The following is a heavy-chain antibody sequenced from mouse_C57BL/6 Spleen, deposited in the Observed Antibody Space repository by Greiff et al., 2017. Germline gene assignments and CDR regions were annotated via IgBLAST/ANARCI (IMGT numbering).Heavy chain of an antibody. CDR1: GYTFTSYW. CDR3: ARRHYGSSYNWYFDV. J-gene: IGHJ1*03. Sequence: QVQLQQPGAELVRPGSSVKLSCKASGYTFTSYWMHWVKQRPIQGLEWIGNIDPSDSETHYNQKFKDKATLTVDKSSSTAYMQLSSLTSEDSAVYYCARRHYGSSYNWYFDVWGTGTTVTVSS. V-gene: IGHV1-52*01. D-gene: IGHD1-1*01. CDR2: IDPSDSET.